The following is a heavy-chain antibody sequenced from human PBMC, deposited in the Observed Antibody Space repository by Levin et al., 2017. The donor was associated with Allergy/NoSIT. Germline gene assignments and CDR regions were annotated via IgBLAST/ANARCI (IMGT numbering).Heavy chain of an antibody. D-gene: IGHD2-2*01. CDR2: TSDSGGST. J-gene: IGHJ6*02. Sequence: GGSLRLSCAASGFTFSNYAMNRVRQAPGKGLEWVSGTSDSGGSTYYADSVKGRFTISRDNSKNTLYLQVNSLRAEDTALYYCAKDLSAVPAANYYYAMDVWGQGTTVTVSS. CDR1: GFTFSNYA. V-gene: IGHV3-23*01. CDR3: AKDLSAVPAANYYYAMDV.